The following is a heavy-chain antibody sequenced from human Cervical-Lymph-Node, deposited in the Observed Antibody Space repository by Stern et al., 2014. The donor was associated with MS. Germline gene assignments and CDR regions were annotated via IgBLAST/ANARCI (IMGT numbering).Heavy chain of an antibody. D-gene: IGHD2-21*01. CDR1: GFTFSNYG. CDR2: ISYDEINE. J-gene: IGHJ6*02. V-gene: IGHV3-30*03. Sequence: VQLVESGGGVVQPGRSLRLSCAASGFTFSNYGMYWIRQAPGKGLEWVAIISYDEINEYYADSVKGRFTISRDNSKNTLFLQMNSLRAEDTAMYYCARGPGIVVLHYFGMDVWGQGTTVTVSS. CDR3: ARGPGIVVLHYFGMDV.